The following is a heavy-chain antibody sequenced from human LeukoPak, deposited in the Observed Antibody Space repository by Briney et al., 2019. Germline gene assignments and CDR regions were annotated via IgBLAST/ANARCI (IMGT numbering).Heavy chain of an antibody. J-gene: IGHJ5*02. CDR2: FDPEDGET. Sequence: GASVKVSCKVSGYTLTELSMHWVRQAPGKGLEWMGGFDPEDGETIYAQKFQGRVTMTEDTSTDTAYMELSSLRSEDTAVYYCARDPHSSWYSSWFDPWGQGTLVTVSS. D-gene: IGHD6-13*01. V-gene: IGHV1-24*01. CDR1: GYTLTELS. CDR3: ARDPHSSWYSSWFDP.